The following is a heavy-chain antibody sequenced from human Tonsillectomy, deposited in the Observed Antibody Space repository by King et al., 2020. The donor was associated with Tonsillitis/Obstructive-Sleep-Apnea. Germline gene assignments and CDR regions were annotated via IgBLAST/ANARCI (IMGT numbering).Heavy chain of an antibody. D-gene: IGHD2-15*01. CDR1: GGSFSGYY. CDR3: ARGGSDATPQEFDC. V-gene: IGHV4-34*01. J-gene: IGHJ4*02. CDR2: INHSGST. Sequence: VQLQQWGAGLLKPSETLSLTCAVYGGSFSGYYWSWIRQPPGKGLEWIGEINHSGSTNSNPSLKSRVTISVDTSKNPFSLGLSSVTAADTAVYYCARGGSDATPQEFDCWGQGTLVTVSS.